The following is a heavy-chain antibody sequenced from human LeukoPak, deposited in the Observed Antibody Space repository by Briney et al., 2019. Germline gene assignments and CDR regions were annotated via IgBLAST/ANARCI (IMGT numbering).Heavy chain of an antibody. D-gene: IGHD5-18*01. J-gene: IGHJ5*02. Sequence: SETLSLTCTVSGSSISSGSYYWSWIRQAAGKGLEWIGRIYTSGSTKYNPSLKSRVTISVDTSKNQFSLKLSSVTAADTAVYYCARDGSRYSYGSNWFDPWGQGTLVTVSS. CDR1: GSSISSGSYY. CDR3: ARDGSRYSYGSNWFDP. CDR2: IYTSGST. V-gene: IGHV4-61*02.